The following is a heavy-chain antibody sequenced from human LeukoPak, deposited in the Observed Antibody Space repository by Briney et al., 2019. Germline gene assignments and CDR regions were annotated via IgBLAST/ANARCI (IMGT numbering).Heavy chain of an antibody. CDR1: GFTFSSDW. CDR3: ARDRPGQSYDIDY. D-gene: IGHD3-9*01. Sequence: GGTLRLSCAASGFTFSSDWMHWVRQAPGKGLVWVSHINSDGTGTSYADPVMGRFTISRDKAKNTLSLQMNRLRAEDTAVYYCARDRPGQSYDIDYWGQGPLVPVSS. J-gene: IGHJ4*02. V-gene: IGHV3-74*01. CDR2: INSDGTGT.